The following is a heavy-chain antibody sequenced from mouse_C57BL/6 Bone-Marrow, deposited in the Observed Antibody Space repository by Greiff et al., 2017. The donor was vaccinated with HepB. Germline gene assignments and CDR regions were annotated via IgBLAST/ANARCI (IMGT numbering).Heavy chain of an antibody. CDR3: ARRGVYYDYDDAMDY. V-gene: IGHV2-2*01. CDR1: GFSLTSYG. Sequence: LQESGPGLVQPSQSLSITCTVSGFSLTSYGVHWVRQSPGKGLEWLGVIWSGGSTDYNAAFISRLSISKDNSKSQVFFKMNSLQADDTAIYYCARRGVYYDYDDAMDYWGQGTSVTVSS. CDR2: IWSGGST. D-gene: IGHD2-4*01. J-gene: IGHJ4*01.